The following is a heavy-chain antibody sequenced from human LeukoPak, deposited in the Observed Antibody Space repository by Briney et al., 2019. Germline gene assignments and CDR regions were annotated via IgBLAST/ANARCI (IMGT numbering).Heavy chain of an antibody. CDR1: VYSFTSYA. V-gene: IGHV1-3*01. J-gene: IGHJ5*02. CDR2: SNACNGNT. Sequence: SVTVSRKGSVYSFTSYAMHWVRQAPGQGREWMGWSNACNGNTKYSQKFQGRVTITRDTSASTAYMELSSVRSEDTAVYYCARGKNYYGSGSYNWFDPWGQGTLVTVSS. D-gene: IGHD3-10*01. CDR3: ARGKNYYGSGSYNWFDP.